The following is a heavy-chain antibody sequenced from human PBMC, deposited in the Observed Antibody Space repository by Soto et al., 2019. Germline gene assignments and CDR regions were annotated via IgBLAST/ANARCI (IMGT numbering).Heavy chain of an antibody. CDR2: IYYSGST. Sequence: SGTLSLTCTVSGGSISSSSYYWCWIRQPPGKGLEGIGSIYYSGSTYYNPSLKSRVTISVDTSKNQFSLKLSSVTAADTAVYYCARITVLLGYCSSTSCSPTGYYYMDVWGKGTTVTVS. CDR1: GGSISSSSYY. CDR3: ARITVLLGYCSSTSCSPTGYYYMDV. J-gene: IGHJ6*03. V-gene: IGHV4-39*01. D-gene: IGHD2-2*01.